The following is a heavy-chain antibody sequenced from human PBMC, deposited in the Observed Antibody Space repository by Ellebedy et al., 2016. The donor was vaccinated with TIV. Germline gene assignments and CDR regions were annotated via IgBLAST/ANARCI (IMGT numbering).Heavy chain of an antibody. Sequence: SETLSLXXSASDGSLGSSSFRWGWIRQPPGKGLEWIGNVYYSGSTVYNPSLKSRVSILLDTTNRHLSLNLNAATAADTAVYYCARRMEWLQYFGLWGQGILVTVAS. D-gene: IGHD5-12*01. V-gene: IGHV4-39*02. CDR3: ARRMEWLQYFGL. CDR2: VYYSGST. J-gene: IGHJ5*02. CDR1: DGSLGSSSFR.